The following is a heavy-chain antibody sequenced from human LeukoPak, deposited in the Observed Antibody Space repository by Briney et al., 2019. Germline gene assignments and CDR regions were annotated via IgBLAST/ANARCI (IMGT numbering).Heavy chain of an antibody. CDR2: IIPIFGTA. Sequence: ASVKVSCKASGGTFSSYAISWVRQAPGQGLEWMGGIIPIFGTANYAQKFQGRVTITADKSTSTVYMELSSLRSEDTAVHYCARERGYCSGGSCYGLVPYYYYMDVWGKGTTVTVSS. CDR3: ARERGYCSGGSCYGLVPYYYYMDV. V-gene: IGHV1-69*06. J-gene: IGHJ6*03. CDR1: GGTFSSYA. D-gene: IGHD2-15*01.